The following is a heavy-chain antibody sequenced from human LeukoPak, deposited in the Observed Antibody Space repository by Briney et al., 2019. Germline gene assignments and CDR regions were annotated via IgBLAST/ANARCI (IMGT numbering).Heavy chain of an antibody. J-gene: IGHJ4*02. D-gene: IGHD5-24*01. Sequence: ASVKVSCKASGYTFTSYGISWVRQAPGQGLEWMGWISAYNGNTNYAQKLQGRVTMTTDTSTGTAYMELRSLRSDDTAVYYCARDLGYGYNQDPSDYWGQGTLVTVSS. CDR3: ARDLGYGYNQDPSDY. CDR1: GYTFTSYG. V-gene: IGHV1-18*01. CDR2: ISAYNGNT.